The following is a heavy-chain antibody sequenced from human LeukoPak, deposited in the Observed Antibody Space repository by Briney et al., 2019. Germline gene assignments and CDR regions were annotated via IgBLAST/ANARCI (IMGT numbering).Heavy chain of an antibody. Sequence: ASVKVSCKASGYTFTGNHVHWVRQAPGQGLEWMGWIDPKSGDTMYAQKFQDRVTMTSDTSINTAYMELSGLRSDDTAVHFCAKEADIVNFDLWGRGTLVTVSS. CDR3: AKEADIVNFDL. D-gene: IGHD2-15*01. J-gene: IGHJ2*01. CDR2: IDPKSGDT. V-gene: IGHV1-2*02. CDR1: GYTFTGNH.